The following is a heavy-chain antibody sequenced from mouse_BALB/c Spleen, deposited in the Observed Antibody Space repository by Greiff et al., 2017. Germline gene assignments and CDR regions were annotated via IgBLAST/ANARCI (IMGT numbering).Heavy chain of an antibody. CDR3: NCGNYVPWFAY. V-gene: IGHV14-4*02. D-gene: IGHD2-1*01. J-gene: IGHJ3*01. CDR1: GFNIKDYY. CDR2: IDPENGDT. Sequence: EVQLQQSGAELVRSGASVKLSCTASGFNIKDYYMHWVKPRPEPGLEWIGWIDPENGDTEYAPKFQGKATMTADTSSNTAYLQLSSLTSEDTAVYYCNCGNYVPWFAYWGQGTLVTVSA.